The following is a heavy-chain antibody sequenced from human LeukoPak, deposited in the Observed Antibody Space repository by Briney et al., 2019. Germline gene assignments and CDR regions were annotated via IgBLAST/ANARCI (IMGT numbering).Heavy chain of an antibody. D-gene: IGHD3-22*01. Sequence: PSETLSLTCTVSGGSISSSSYYWGWIRQPPGEGLEWIGSIYYSGSTYYNPSLKSRVTISVDTSKNQFSLKLSSVTAADTAVYYCASEYYYDSSGYGGAFDIWGQGTMVTVSS. CDR1: GGSISSSSYY. V-gene: IGHV4-39*07. CDR2: IYYSGST. CDR3: ASEYYYDSSGYGGAFDI. J-gene: IGHJ3*02.